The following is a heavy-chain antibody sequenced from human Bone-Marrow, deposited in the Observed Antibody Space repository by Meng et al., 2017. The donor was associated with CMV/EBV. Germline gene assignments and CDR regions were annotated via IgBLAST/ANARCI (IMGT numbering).Heavy chain of an antibody. D-gene: IGHD1-26*01. J-gene: IGHJ4*02. Sequence: GESRKISCAASGCTVSSNYMSWVRQAPGKGLEWVSYISSSGSTIYYADSVKGRFTISRDNAKNSLYLQMNSLRAEDTAVYYCARDGLGADGQPDYWGQGTLVTVSS. CDR3: ARDGLGADGQPDY. CDR2: ISSSGSTI. V-gene: IGHV3-11*01. CDR1: GCTVSSNY.